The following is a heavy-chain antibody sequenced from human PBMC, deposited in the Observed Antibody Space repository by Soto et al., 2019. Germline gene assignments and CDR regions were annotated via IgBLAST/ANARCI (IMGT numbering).Heavy chain of an antibody. CDR2: ISYDGSNK. CDR3: AKASIAVAGRYYFDY. Sequence: PGGSLRLSCAASGFTFNSYWMHWVRQAPGKGLEWVAVISYDGSNKYYADSVKGRFTISRDNSKNTLYLQMYSLIADDTAVYYCAKASIAVAGRYYFDYWGQGTLVTVSS. J-gene: IGHJ4*02. CDR1: GFTFNSYW. D-gene: IGHD6-19*01. V-gene: IGHV3-30*18.